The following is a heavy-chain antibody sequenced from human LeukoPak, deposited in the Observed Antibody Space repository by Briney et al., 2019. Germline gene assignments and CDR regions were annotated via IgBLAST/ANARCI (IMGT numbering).Heavy chain of an antibody. CDR3: ARDTTGSSLDY. CDR1: GGSISSYY. V-gene: IGHV4-59*01. J-gene: IGHJ4*01. D-gene: IGHD1-26*01. CDR2: IYCSGST. Sequence: SETLSLTCTVSGGSISSYYWSWIRQPPGKGLEWIGYIYCSGSTNYNPSLKSRVTISVDTSKNQFSLKLSSVTAADTAVYYCARDTTGSSLDYWGHGTLFTVSS.